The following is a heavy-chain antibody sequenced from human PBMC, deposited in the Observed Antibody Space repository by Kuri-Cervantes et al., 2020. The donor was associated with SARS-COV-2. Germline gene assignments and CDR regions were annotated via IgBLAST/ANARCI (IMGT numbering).Heavy chain of an antibody. CDR3: ARDIAVASGYYFDY. J-gene: IGHJ4*02. Sequence: SETLSLTCTVSGGSISSYYWSWIRQPPGKGLEWIGHIYYDRSTNYKTSLKGRVTISVDTSKNQFSLKLSSVTAADTAVYYCARDIAVASGYYFDYWCQGTLVTVSS. CDR2: IYYDRST. CDR1: GGSISSYY. D-gene: IGHD6-19*01. V-gene: IGHV4-59*12.